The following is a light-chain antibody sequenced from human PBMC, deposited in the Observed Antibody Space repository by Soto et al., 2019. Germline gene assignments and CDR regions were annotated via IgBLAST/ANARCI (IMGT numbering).Light chain of an antibody. V-gene: IGLV1-40*01. CDR1: SSNIGSTYD. CDR2: GNT. CDR3: QSYDDSLSVHYV. Sequence: QSVLTQPPSVSGAPGQRVTISCTGSSSNIGSTYDVLWYQQLPGTAPKLLIHGNTDRPSGVPDRFSGSKSGTSASLAITWLQADDEADYYCQSYDDSLSVHYVFGTGTKVTV. J-gene: IGLJ1*01.